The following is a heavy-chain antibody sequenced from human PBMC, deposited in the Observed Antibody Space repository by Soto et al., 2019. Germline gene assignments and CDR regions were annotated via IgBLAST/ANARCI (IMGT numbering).Heavy chain of an antibody. CDR1: GFTFSSYG. Sequence: GGSLRLSCAASGFTFSSYGMHWVRQAPGKGLEWVAVIWYDGSNKYYADSVKGRFTISRDNSKNTLYLQMNSLRAEDTAVYYCARVGWTPTWTLLPSYYYYGMDVWGQGTTVTVSS. CDR3: ARVGWTPTWTLLPSYYYYGMDV. CDR2: IWYDGSNK. D-gene: IGHD2-15*01. V-gene: IGHV3-33*01. J-gene: IGHJ6*02.